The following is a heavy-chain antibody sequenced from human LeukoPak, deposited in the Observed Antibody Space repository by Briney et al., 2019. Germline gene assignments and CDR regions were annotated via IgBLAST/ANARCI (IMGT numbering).Heavy chain of an antibody. D-gene: IGHD6-19*01. CDR1: GGSISSYY. V-gene: IGHV4-4*07. J-gene: IGHJ4*02. Sequence: SETLSLTCTVSGGSISSYYWSWIRQPAGKGLECIGRSYTSGSTNYNPSLKSRVTMSVDTSKNQFSLKLSSVTAADTAVYYCARDEGGSGWFYFDYWGQGTLVTVSS. CDR3: ARDEGGSGWFYFDY. CDR2: SYTSGST.